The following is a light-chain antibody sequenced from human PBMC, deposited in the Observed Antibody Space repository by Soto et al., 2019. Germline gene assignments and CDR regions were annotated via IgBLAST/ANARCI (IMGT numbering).Light chain of an antibody. CDR1: QSVSSY. Sequence: EIVLTQSPATLSLSPGERATLSCRASQSVSSYIAWYQRKPGQAPRLLIYDASNRATGIPARFSGSGSGTDFTLTISSLEPEDFAVYYCQQRSNWPQYTFGQGTKLEIK. CDR2: DAS. V-gene: IGKV3-11*01. J-gene: IGKJ2*01. CDR3: QQRSNWPQYT.